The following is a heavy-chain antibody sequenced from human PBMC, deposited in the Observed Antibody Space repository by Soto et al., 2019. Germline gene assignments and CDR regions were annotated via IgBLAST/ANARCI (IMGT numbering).Heavy chain of an antibody. CDR1: GGSISSSDFY. D-gene: IGHD4-17*01. CDR3: ARATTVTSSFFFYGLDV. V-gene: IGHV4-30-4*08. Sequence: SETLSLTCTVSGGSISSSDFYLSWIRQPPGEGLEWLGHIYYNGNTYYNPSLTSRLTMSLDTSQNQFSLHLTSVIAADSALYFCARATTVTSSFFFYGLDVWGQGTTVTVSS. CDR2: IYYNGNT. J-gene: IGHJ6*02.